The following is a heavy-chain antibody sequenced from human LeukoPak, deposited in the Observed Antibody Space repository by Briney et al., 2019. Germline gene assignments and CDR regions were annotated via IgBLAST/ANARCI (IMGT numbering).Heavy chain of an antibody. CDR2: INHSGST. J-gene: IGHJ4*02. V-gene: IGHV4-34*01. D-gene: IGHD5-24*01. Sequence: SETLSLTCAVYGGSFSGYYWSWIRQPPGKGLEWIGEINHSGSTNYNPSLTSRVTISVDTSKNQFSLKLSSVTAADTAVYYCAREGVEMATITGFDYWGQGTLVTVSS. CDR3: AREGVEMATITGFDY. CDR1: GGSFSGYY.